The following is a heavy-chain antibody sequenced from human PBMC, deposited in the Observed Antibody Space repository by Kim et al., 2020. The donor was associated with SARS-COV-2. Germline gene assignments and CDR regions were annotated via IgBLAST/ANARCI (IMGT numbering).Heavy chain of an antibody. V-gene: IGHV4-34*01. J-gene: IGHJ4*02. CDR1: GGSFNAYY. CDR2: INQSGST. CDR3: ARDEWVRERRTDY. Sequence: SETLSLTCAVYGGSFNAYYWSWVRQSPRKGLEWIGEINQSGSTEYNPSLKGRVSISADMSKNQFSLKLRSVTAADTAVYYCARDEWVRERRTDYWGQGTLVTVSS. D-gene: IGHD3-10*01.